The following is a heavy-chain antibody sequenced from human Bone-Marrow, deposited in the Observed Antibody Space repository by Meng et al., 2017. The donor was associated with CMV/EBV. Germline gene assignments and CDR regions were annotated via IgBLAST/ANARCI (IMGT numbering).Heavy chain of an antibody. D-gene: IGHD1-26*01. CDR3: ARAIGSYYDYYYGMDV. CDR2: ISSSGNTI. CDR1: GFTFSSYE. Sequence: GESLKISCAASGFTFSSYEMNWVRQAPGKGLEWVSYISSSGNTIYYADSVKGRFTISRDNAKNSLFLQMNSLRAEDTAVYCCARAIGSYYDYYYGMDVWGQATTVTVSS. V-gene: IGHV3-48*03. J-gene: IGHJ6*02.